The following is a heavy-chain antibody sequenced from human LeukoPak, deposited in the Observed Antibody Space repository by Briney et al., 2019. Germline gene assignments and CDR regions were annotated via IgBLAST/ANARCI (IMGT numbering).Heavy chain of an antibody. Sequence: GGSLRLSCAASGFTFSSYNMNWVRQAPGKGLEWVSFISSSGSYIYYADSVKGRFTISRDNAKNSLYLQMNSLRAEDTAVYYCATSLRTGGIFDYWGQGTLVTVSS. CDR2: ISSSGSYI. CDR3: ATSLRTGGIFDY. CDR1: GFTFSSYN. V-gene: IGHV3-21*01. D-gene: IGHD2-15*01. J-gene: IGHJ4*02.